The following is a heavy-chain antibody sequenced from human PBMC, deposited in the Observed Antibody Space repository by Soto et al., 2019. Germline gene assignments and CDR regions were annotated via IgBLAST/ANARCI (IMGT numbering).Heavy chain of an antibody. CDR3: AHSTSTRHYDFWSGPRPDV. V-gene: IGHV2-5*02. J-gene: IGHJ6*02. Sequence: SGPTLWNPTQNLTLTCTFSRSSPSTSGLGVGSIRQPPGKALEWLALIYWDDDKRYSPSLKSRLTITKDTSKSQVVLTMTNMDPVDTATYYCAHSTSTRHYDFWSGPRPDVWGQGT. D-gene: IGHD3-3*01. CDR2: IYWDDDK. CDR1: RSSPSTSGLG.